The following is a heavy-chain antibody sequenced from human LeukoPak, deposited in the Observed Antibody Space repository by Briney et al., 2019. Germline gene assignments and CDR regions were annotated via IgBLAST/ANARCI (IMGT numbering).Heavy chain of an antibody. Sequence: SETLSLTCTVSGGSISSYYWSWIRQPPGKGLEWIGYIYYSGSTNYNPSLKSRVTISVDTSKNQFSLKLSSVTAADTAVYYCARSHSVWTSFDYWGQGTLVTVS. CDR1: GGSISSYY. CDR3: ARSHSVWTSFDY. V-gene: IGHV4-59*01. J-gene: IGHJ4*02. D-gene: IGHD3/OR15-3a*01. CDR2: IYYSGST.